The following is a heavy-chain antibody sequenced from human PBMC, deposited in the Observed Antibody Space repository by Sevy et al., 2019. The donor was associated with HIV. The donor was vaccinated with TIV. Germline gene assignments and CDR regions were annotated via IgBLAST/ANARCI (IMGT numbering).Heavy chain of an antibody. Sequence: ASVKVSCKASGYTFASNGISGVRQAPGQGLEWMGWIGIYNGNAKSAQKFQGRVTMTTDTSTSTAYMELGSLRSDDTAVYYCARVPTYYYGSATYFDYWGQGTLVTVSS. CDR3: ARVPTYYYGSATYFDY. CDR1: GYTFASNG. CDR2: IGIYNGNA. D-gene: IGHD3-10*01. V-gene: IGHV1-18*01. J-gene: IGHJ4*02.